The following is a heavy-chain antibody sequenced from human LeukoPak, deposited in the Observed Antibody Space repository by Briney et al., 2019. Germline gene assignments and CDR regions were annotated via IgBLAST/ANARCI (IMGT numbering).Heavy chain of an antibody. J-gene: IGHJ5*02. CDR1: GYTFTSYG. CDR3: ARDWGWNYDVPYWFDP. Sequence: ASVKVSCKASGYTFTSYGISWVRQAPGQGLEWMGWINPNSGGTNYAQKFQGRVTMTRDTSISTAYMELSRLRSDDTAVYYCARDWGWNYDVPYWFDPWGQGTLVTVSS. V-gene: IGHV1-2*02. CDR2: INPNSGGT. D-gene: IGHD1-7*01.